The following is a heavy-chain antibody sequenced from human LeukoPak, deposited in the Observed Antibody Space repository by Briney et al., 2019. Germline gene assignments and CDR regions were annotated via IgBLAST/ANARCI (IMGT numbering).Heavy chain of an antibody. Sequence: PGGSLRLSCAASGLTFSSYAMSWVRQAPGKGLEWVSAISGSGGSTYYADSVKGRFTISRDNSKNTLYLQMNSLRAEDTAVYYCAKSLRRIAVAGNWFDPWGQGTLVTVSS. J-gene: IGHJ5*02. D-gene: IGHD6-19*01. CDR2: ISGSGGST. CDR1: GLTFSSYA. V-gene: IGHV3-23*01. CDR3: AKSLRRIAVAGNWFDP.